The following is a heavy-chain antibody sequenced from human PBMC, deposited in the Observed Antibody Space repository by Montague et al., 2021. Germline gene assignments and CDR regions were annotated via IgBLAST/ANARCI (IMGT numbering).Heavy chain of an antibody. CDR2: TSATGGGT. J-gene: IGHJ4*02. CDR1: GFTFSGYA. Sequence: SLRLSCAASGFTFSGYAMSWVRQAPGKGLEWVSGTSATGGGTSYADSVKGRFIISRDKSKNTLFLQMNSLRADDTAVYYCAKNRAAPGRSSFDYWGQGTLVTVSS. V-gene: IGHV3-23*01. D-gene: IGHD6-13*01. CDR3: AKNRAAPGRSSFDY.